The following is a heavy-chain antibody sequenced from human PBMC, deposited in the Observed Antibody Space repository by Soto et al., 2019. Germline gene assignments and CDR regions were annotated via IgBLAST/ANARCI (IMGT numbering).Heavy chain of an antibody. J-gene: IGHJ4*02. V-gene: IGHV4-34*01. CDR1: GGSFSGYY. D-gene: IGHD3-10*01. CDR2: INHSGST. Sequence: QVQLQQWGAGLLKPSETLSLTCAVYGGSFSGYYWSWIRQPPGKGLEWIGEINHSGSTNYNPSLKIRVTISVDTSKNQFSLKLSSGTAADTAVYYCARVVSRDGSGRDWGQGTLVTVSS. CDR3: ARVVSRDGSGRD.